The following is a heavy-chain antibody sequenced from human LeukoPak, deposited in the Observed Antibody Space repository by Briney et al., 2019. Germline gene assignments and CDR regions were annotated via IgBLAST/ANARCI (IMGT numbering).Heavy chain of an antibody. J-gene: IGHJ4*02. CDR1: GFTFSSYS. D-gene: IGHD7-27*01. V-gene: IGHV3-48*04. CDR2: IRSSSSNM. CDR3: ARDQAGEERDY. Sequence: GGSLRLSCVASGFTFSSYSMNWFRQAPGMRLEWIACIRSSSSNMNYADSVKGRFTISRDDAKNSLYLQMNSLRVEDTAVYYCARDQAGEERDYWGQGTLVTVSS.